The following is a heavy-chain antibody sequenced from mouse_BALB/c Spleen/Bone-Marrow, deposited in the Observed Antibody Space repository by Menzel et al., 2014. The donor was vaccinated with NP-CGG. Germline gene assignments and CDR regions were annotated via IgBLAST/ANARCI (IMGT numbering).Heavy chain of an antibody. Sequence: QVQLQQSGAELVKPGASVKLSCKASGYTFTSYWMHWVKQRPGQGLEWIGEINPSNGRTKYNEKFKSKATLTVDKSSSTAYVQLSSLTSEDSAVYYCARGTTTVVATDYWGQGTTLTVSS. J-gene: IGHJ2*01. CDR2: INPSNGRT. CDR1: GYTFTSYW. V-gene: IGHV1S81*02. D-gene: IGHD1-1*01. CDR3: ARGTTTVVATDY.